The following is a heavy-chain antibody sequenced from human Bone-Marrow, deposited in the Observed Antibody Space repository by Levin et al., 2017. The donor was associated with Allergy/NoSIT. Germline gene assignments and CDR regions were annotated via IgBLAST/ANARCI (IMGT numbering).Heavy chain of an antibody. D-gene: IGHD2-2*01. CDR1: GGSVSSGSYY. V-gene: IGHV4-61*01. Sequence: PSETLSLTCTVSGGSVSSGSYYWSWIRQPPGKGLEWIGYIYYSGSTNYNPSLKSRVTISVDTSKNQFSLKLSSVTAADTAVYYCASAGGGSSTSCPFDYWGQGTLVTVSS. J-gene: IGHJ4*02. CDR3: ASAGGGSSTSCPFDY. CDR2: IYYSGST.